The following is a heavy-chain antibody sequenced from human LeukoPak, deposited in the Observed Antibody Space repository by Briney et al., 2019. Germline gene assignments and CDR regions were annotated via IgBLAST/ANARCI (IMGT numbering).Heavy chain of an antibody. J-gene: IGHJ4*02. CDR1: GFTFSSYD. CDR2: ISGSGGST. D-gene: IGHD3-10*01. Sequence: GGSLRLSCAASGFTFSSYDMSWVRQAPGKGLEWVSAISGSGGSTYYADSVKGRFTISRDNSKNTLYLQMNSLRAEDTAVYYCAKGRGYYYCSGSYFDYWGQGTLVTVSS. CDR3: AKGRGYYYCSGSYFDY. V-gene: IGHV3-23*01.